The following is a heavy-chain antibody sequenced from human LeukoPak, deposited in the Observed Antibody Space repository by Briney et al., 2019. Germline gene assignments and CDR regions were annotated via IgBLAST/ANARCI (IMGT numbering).Heavy chain of an antibody. D-gene: IGHD2-2*01. CDR3: ASHIVVVPAATQRAHFDY. V-gene: IGHV4-39*01. CDR1: GGSISSSSYY. J-gene: IGHJ4*02. Sequence: SETLSLTCTVSGGSISSSSYYWGWIRQPPGTGLEWIGSIYYSGSTYYNPSLKSRVTISVDTSKNQFSLKLSSVTAADTAVYYCASHIVVVPAATQRAHFDYWGQGTLVTVSS. CDR2: IYYSGST.